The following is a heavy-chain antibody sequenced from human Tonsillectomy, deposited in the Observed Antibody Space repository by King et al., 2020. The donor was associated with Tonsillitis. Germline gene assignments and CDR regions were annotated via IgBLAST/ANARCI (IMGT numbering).Heavy chain of an antibody. D-gene: IGHD3-22*01. CDR1: GFMFSDFY. CDR2: ISSRDATT. CDR3: ARDTYYSDNTYDY. V-gene: IGHV3-11*01. Sequence: QLVQSGGGLVKPGGSLRLSCAASGFMFSDFYMSWIRQAPGKGLEWVSYISSRDATTYYADSVKGRFTISMDNAKNSLYLQMNSLRAEDTAVYYCARDTYYSDNTYDYWGQGTLVTVSS. J-gene: IGHJ4*02.